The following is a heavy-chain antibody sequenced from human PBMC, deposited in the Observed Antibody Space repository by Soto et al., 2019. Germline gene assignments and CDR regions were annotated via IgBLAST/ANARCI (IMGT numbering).Heavy chain of an antibody. J-gene: IGHJ4*02. CDR2: INVYNGNT. D-gene: IGHD2-2*01. CDR1: GYTFTSYS. CDR3: ARDGVVVTSGTYGY. V-gene: IGHV1-18*01. Sequence: ASVKVSCKASGYTFTSYSISWVRQAPGQGLEWMGWINVYNGNTKYAQKFQGRVTMTTDTSTSTVYMELRSLTSDDTAVYYCARDGVVVTSGTYGYWGQGTLVTV.